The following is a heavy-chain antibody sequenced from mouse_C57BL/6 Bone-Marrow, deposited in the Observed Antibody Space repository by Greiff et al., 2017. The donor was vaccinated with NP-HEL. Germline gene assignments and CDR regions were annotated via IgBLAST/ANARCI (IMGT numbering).Heavy chain of an antibody. Sequence: EVQLQESGGGLVQPGGSMKLSCVASGFTFSNYWMNWVRQSPEKGLEWVAQIRLKSENYATHYAESVKGRFTISRDDSKSSVYLQMNNLRAEDTGIYYCTVITTVVATDWYFDVWGTGTTVTVSS. D-gene: IGHD1-1*01. J-gene: IGHJ1*03. V-gene: IGHV6-3*01. CDR1: GFTFSNYW. CDR3: TVITTVVATDWYFDV. CDR2: IRLKSENYAT.